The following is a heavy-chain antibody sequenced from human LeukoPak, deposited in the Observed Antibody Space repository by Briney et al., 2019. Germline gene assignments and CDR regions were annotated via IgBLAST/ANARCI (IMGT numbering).Heavy chain of an antibody. CDR1: GFTFSSYG. Sequence: GGSLRLSCAASGFTFSSYGMHWVRQAPGKGLEWVAFIRYDGSNKYYADSVKGRFTISRDNAKNSLYLQMNSLRAEDTAVYYCAKLDILTGYYDSSFDYWGQGTLVTVSS. CDR3: AKLDILTGYYDSSFDY. D-gene: IGHD3-9*01. CDR2: IRYDGSNK. J-gene: IGHJ4*02. V-gene: IGHV3-30*02.